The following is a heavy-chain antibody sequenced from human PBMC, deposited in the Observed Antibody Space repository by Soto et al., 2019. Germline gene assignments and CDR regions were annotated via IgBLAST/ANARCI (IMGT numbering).Heavy chain of an antibody. V-gene: IGHV3-11*01. Sequence: QVQLVESGGGLVKPGGSLRLSCAASGFTFSDYYMSWIRQAPGKGLEWVSYISSSGRTIYYADSVKGRFTISRDNPKNSLYRQKNSLRAEDTALYYCARGKYSGYDYYYYRGQGTLVTVSS. CDR3: ARGKYSGYDYYYY. J-gene: IGHJ4*02. CDR1: GFTFSDYY. D-gene: IGHD5-12*01. CDR2: ISSSGRTI.